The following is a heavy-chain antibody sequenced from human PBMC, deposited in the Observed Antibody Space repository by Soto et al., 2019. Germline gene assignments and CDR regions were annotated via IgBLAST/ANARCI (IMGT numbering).Heavy chain of an antibody. CDR1: GGSISSYY. Sequence: SETLSLTCTVSGGSISSYYWSWIRQPPGKGLEWIGYIYYSGSTNYNPSLKSRVTISVDTSKNQFSLKLSSVTAADTAVYYCAGSSYDKTSFDYWGQGTLVTVSS. J-gene: IGHJ4*02. D-gene: IGHD3-22*01. V-gene: IGHV4-59*01. CDR3: AGSSYDKTSFDY. CDR2: IYYSGST.